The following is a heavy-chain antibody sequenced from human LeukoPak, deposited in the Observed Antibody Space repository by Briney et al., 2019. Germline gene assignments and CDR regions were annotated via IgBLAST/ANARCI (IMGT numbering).Heavy chain of an antibody. CDR3: ARETGGYFDY. CDR2: MSYDGSNK. CDR1: GFTFSSYG. V-gene: IGHV3-30*03. D-gene: IGHD7-27*01. Sequence: GRSLRLSCAASGFTFSSYGMHWVRQAPGKGLEWVAVMSYDGSNKYYADSVKGRFTISRDNSKNTLYLQMNSLRAEDTAVYYCARETGGYFDYWGQGTLVTVSS. J-gene: IGHJ4*02.